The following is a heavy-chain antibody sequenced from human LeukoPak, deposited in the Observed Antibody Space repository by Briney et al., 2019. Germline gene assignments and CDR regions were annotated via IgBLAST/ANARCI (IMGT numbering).Heavy chain of an antibody. Sequence: GGSLRLSCAASGFTFSSYAMSWVRQAPGKGLEWVSAISGSGGSTYYADSVKGRFTISRDNSKNTLYLQMNSLRAKDTAVYYCAKEGEYYDFWSGYYFHFDYWGQGTLVTVSS. D-gene: IGHD3-3*01. CDR2: ISGSGGST. J-gene: IGHJ4*02. V-gene: IGHV3-23*01. CDR1: GFTFSSYA. CDR3: AKEGEYYDFWSGYYFHFDY.